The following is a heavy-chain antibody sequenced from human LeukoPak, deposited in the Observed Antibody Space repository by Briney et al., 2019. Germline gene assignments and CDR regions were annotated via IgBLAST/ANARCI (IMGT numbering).Heavy chain of an antibody. CDR2: IRYDGSNK. J-gene: IGHJ4*02. CDR3: AKDGQEGYNPGYYFDY. D-gene: IGHD5-24*01. Sequence: PGGSLRLSCAASGFTFSSYGMHWVRQAPGKGLEWVAFIRYDGSNKYYADSVKGRFSISRDNSKNTLFLQANSLRVEDTAVYYCAKDGQEGYNPGYYFDYWGRGTLVTVSS. CDR1: GFTFSSYG. V-gene: IGHV3-30*02.